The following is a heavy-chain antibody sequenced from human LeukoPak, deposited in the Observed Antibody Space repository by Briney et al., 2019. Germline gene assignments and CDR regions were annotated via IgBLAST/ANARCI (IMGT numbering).Heavy chain of an antibody. CDR3: AGGNYGDYYF. CDR1: GGSNSSYY. V-gene: IGHV4-59*01. Sequence: SETLSLTCTVSGGSNSSYYWSWIRQPPGKGLEWIGYIYYSGSTNYNPSLKSRVTISVDTSKNQFSLKLSSVTAADTAVYYCAGGNYGDYYFWGQGTLVTVSS. J-gene: IGHJ4*02. CDR2: IYYSGST. D-gene: IGHD4-17*01.